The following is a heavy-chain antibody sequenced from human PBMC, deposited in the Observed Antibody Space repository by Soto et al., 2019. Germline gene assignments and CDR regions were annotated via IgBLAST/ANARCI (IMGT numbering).Heavy chain of an antibody. CDR2: IYNGGGT. D-gene: IGHD6-6*01. J-gene: IGHJ4*02. Sequence: EVQLVETGGGLIQPGGALRLSCAASGFTVSGNYMSWVRQAPGKGLEWVSVIYNGGGTYYGDCVKGRFTISRDNSKNTLYLQMNSLRAEDTAVYYCASTRGSSYDWWGKGTLVTVSS. V-gene: IGHV3-53*02. CDR3: ASTRGSSYDW. CDR1: GFTVSGNY.